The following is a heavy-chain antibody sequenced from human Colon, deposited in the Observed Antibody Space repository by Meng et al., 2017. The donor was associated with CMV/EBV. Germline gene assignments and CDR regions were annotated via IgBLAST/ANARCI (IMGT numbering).Heavy chain of an antibody. D-gene: IGHD6-19*01. CDR1: GFTFSSYA. Sequence: GGSLRLSCTASGFTFSSYAMSWVRQAPGKGLEWVSGISGSGDNTYYADSVRGRFTISKDTSKNQVVLTMTNMDPVDTATYYCARPHGSSGWYYFDYWGQGILVTVSS. J-gene: IGHJ4*02. V-gene: IGHV3-23*01. CDR3: ARPHGSSGWYYFDY. CDR2: ISGSGDNT.